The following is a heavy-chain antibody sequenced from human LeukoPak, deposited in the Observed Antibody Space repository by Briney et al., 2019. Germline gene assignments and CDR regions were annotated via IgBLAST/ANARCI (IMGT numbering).Heavy chain of an antibody. D-gene: IGHD6-13*01. CDR1: GGSISSGGYS. CDR2: IYHSGST. J-gene: IGHJ3*02. CDR3: AREAGSSWSRGLDI. Sequence: SQTLSLTCAVSGGSISSGGYSWSWIRQPPGKGLEWIGYIYHSGSTYYNPSLKSRVTISVDRSKNQFSLKLSSVTAADTAVYYCAREAGSSWSRGLDIWGQGTVVTVSS. V-gene: IGHV4-30-2*01.